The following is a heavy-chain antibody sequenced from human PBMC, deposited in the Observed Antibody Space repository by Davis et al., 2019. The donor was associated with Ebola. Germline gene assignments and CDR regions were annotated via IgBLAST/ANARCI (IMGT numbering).Heavy chain of an antibody. J-gene: IGHJ5*02. Sequence: SLKISCAASGFTFDDYAMHWVRQAPGKGLEWVSGISWNSGSIGYADSVKGRFTISRDNAKNSLYLQMNSLRAEDTALYYCAKEEGSGYSSSWANWFDPWGQGTLVTVSS. CDR2: ISWNSGSI. CDR3: AKEEGSGYSSSWANWFDP. D-gene: IGHD6-13*01. CDR1: GFTFDDYA. V-gene: IGHV3-9*01.